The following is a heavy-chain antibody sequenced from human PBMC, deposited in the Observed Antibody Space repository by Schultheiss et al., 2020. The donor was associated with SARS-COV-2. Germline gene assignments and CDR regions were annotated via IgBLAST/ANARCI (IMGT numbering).Heavy chain of an antibody. V-gene: IGHV3-23*01. CDR3: AKSPPLVTAYFDD. CDR1: GFTFSTYA. Sequence: GGSLRLSCAASGFTFSTYAMHWVRQPPGKGLEWVSTISGSGKTTYYADSVKGRFTISRDNSKNTVYLQMDSLGAEDTAAYFCAKSPPLVTAYFDDWGQGTLVTVSS. D-gene: IGHD5-18*01. CDR2: ISGSGKTT. J-gene: IGHJ4*02.